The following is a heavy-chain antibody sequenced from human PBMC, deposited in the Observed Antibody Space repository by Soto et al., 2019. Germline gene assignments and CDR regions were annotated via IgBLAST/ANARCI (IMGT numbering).Heavy chain of an antibody. CDR1: GGSISSGDYY. V-gene: IGHV4-30-4*01. J-gene: IGHJ4*02. Sequence: QVQLQESGPGLVKPSQTLSLTCTVSGGSISSGDYYWRWIRQPPGKGLEWIGYSYYSGSTYYNPTLKSGVTISVDTSKNQFSLELGCVTAADTAVYYCARGAEYYYGSGSYSRLDYWGQGTLVTVSS. CDR3: ARGAEYYYGSGSYSRLDY. CDR2: SYYSGST. D-gene: IGHD3-10*01.